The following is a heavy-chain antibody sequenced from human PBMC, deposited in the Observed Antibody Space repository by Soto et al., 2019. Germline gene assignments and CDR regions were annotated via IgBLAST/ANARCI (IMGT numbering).Heavy chain of an antibody. V-gene: IGHV3-9*01. J-gene: IGHJ1*01. Sequence: PEGSLRLSWAASGFTCYDYAMRWGRQARGKGLEWVSGISWNSGSIGYADSVKGRFTISRDNAKNSLYLQMNSLRAEDTALYYCAKATTYYYDSSGKQYFQHWGQGTLVTVSS. CDR1: GFTCYDYA. CDR3: AKATTYYYDSSGKQYFQH. CDR2: ISWNSGSI. D-gene: IGHD3-22*01.